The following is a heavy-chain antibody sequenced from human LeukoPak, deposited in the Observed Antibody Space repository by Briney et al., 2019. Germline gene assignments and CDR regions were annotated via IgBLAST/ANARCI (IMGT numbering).Heavy chain of an antibody. D-gene: IGHD3-16*01. Sequence: ASVKVSCEASGYTFTSYGISWVRQAPGQGLEWMGWISPYNGNTNYAQKLQGRVTMTTDTSTSTAYMELRSLRSDDTAVYYCARAMITFGGVYNWFDPWGQGTLVTVSS. CDR3: ARAMITFGGVYNWFDP. V-gene: IGHV1-18*01. CDR2: ISPYNGNT. J-gene: IGHJ5*02. CDR1: GYTFTSYG.